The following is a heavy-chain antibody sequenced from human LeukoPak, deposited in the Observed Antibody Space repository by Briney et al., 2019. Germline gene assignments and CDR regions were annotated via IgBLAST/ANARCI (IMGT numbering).Heavy chain of an antibody. CDR1: GITLSNYG. J-gene: IGHJ4*02. D-gene: IGHD3-22*01. Sequence: GGSLRLSCAVSGITLSNYGMSWVRQAPGKGLEWVAGISDSGGSTNYADSVKGRFTISRDNPKNTLYLQMNSLRAEDTAVYFCAKRGVVIRVILVGFHKEAYYFDSWGQGAPVTVSS. V-gene: IGHV3-23*01. CDR2: ISDSGGST. CDR3: AKRGVVIRVILVGFHKEAYYFDS.